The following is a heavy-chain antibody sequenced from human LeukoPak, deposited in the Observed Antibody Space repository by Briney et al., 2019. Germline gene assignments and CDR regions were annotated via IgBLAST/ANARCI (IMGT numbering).Heavy chain of an antibody. Sequence: PGGSLRLSCAASGFTFSSYSMNWVRQAPGKGLEWVSSISSSSSYIYYADSVKGRFTTSRDNAKNSLYLQMNSLRAEDTAVYYCARDLKTTMVRGITRGDYWGQGTLVTVSS. D-gene: IGHD3-10*01. CDR2: ISSSSSYI. CDR1: GFTFSSYS. J-gene: IGHJ4*02. CDR3: ARDLKTTMVRGITRGDY. V-gene: IGHV3-21*01.